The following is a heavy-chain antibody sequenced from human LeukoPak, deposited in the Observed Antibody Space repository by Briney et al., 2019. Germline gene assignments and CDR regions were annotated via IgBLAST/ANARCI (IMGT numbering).Heavy chain of an antibody. CDR1: GGSISRYY. CDR2: INHSGST. Sequence: SETLSLTCIVSGGSISRYYWSWIRQPPGKGLEWIGEINHSGSTNYNPSLKSRVTISVDTSKNQFSLKLSSVTAADTAVYYCARLFGPYCSSTSCYGGGDYWGQGTLVTVSS. D-gene: IGHD2-2*01. CDR3: ARLFGPYCSSTSCYGGGDY. J-gene: IGHJ4*02. V-gene: IGHV4-34*01.